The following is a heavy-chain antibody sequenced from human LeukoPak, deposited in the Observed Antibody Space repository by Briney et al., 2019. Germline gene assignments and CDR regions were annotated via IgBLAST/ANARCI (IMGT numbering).Heavy chain of an antibody. J-gene: IGHJ3*02. CDR3: AREVRASDYYDSSDAFDI. Sequence: SETLSLTCTVSGGSISSYYWSWIRQPPGKGLEWIGYIYYSGSTNYNLSLKSRVTISVDTSKNQFSLKLSSVTAADTAVYYCAREVRASDYYDSSDAFDIWGQGTMVTVSS. V-gene: IGHV4-59*01. CDR1: GGSISSYY. CDR2: IYYSGST. D-gene: IGHD3-22*01.